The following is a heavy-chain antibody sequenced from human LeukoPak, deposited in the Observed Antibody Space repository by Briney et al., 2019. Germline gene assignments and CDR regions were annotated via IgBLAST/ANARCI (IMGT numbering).Heavy chain of an antibody. Sequence: PGGSLRLSCVASGFTFSTYGMSWVRQAPGKGLEWVSVISGSGGATHYADSVKGRFTISRDNSRNTLYLQMNSLRVEDTATYYCAKGFYHGSGSYYTPTDYWGQGTLVTVSS. J-gene: IGHJ4*02. CDR3: AKGFYHGSGSYYTPTDY. CDR1: GFTFSTYG. CDR2: ISGSGGAT. D-gene: IGHD3-10*01. V-gene: IGHV3-23*01.